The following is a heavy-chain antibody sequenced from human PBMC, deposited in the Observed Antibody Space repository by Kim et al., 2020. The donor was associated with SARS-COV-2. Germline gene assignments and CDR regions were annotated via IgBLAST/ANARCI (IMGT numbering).Heavy chain of an antibody. V-gene: IGHV3-9*01. D-gene: IGHD5-18*01. Sequence: GQANSGEGRFTISRDNAKNSLYLQMNSLRAEDTALYYCAVPSRGIQLQYWGQGTLVTVSS. CDR3: AVPSRGIQLQY. J-gene: IGHJ4*02.